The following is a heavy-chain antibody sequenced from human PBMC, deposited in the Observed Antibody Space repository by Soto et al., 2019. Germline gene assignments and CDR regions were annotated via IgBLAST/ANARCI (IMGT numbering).Heavy chain of an antibody. CDR2: IYYSGST. D-gene: IGHD3-10*01. CDR1: GGSISSGGYY. J-gene: IGHJ4*02. Sequence: QVQLQESGPGLVKPSQTLSLTCTVSGGSISSGGYYWSWIRQHPGKGLEWIGYIYYSGSTYYNPSLKSRVTISVDTSKNQFSLKLSSVTAADTAVYYCAREMGHYGSGSRPGVDYWGQGTLVTVSS. CDR3: AREMGHYGSGSRPGVDY. V-gene: IGHV4-31*03.